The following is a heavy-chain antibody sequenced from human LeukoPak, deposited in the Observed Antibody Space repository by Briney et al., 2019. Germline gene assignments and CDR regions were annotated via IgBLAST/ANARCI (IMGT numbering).Heavy chain of an antibody. Sequence: TGGSVRLSCAASGLTFSSYSMNWVRQAPGKWLEWVSYISSSSSTIYYADSVKGRFSISRDNAKNSLHLQMNSLRAEDTAVYYCATELSHHAFDIQGQGTMVTVSS. CDR1: GLTFSSYS. V-gene: IGHV3-48*01. CDR2: ISSSSSTI. CDR3: ATELSHHAFDI. D-gene: IGHD3-16*02. J-gene: IGHJ3*02.